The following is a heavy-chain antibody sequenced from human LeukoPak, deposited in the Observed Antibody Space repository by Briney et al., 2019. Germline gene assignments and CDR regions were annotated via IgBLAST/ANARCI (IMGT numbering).Heavy chain of an antibody. CDR2: IYYSGSP. CDR1: GGSISSYY. Sequence: PSETLSLTGTVSGGSISSYYWGWIRQPPGKGLEGIGYIYYSGSPNYNPSPKSRVTISVDPSQNQFSLKWSLGTPRATALNYWARHTRWSQMTAVATQYFDYWGQGTLVTASS. CDR3: ARHTRWSQMTAVATQYFDY. D-gene: IGHD4-23*01. J-gene: IGHJ4*02. V-gene: IGHV4-59*08.